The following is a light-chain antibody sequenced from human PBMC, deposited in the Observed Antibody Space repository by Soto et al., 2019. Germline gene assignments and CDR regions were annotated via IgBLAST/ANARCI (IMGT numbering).Light chain of an antibody. J-gene: IGLJ1*01. CDR1: SSDVGGYNY. CDR3: SSYTSSRAYV. Sequence: QSALTQPRSVSGSPGQSVTISCTGTSSDVGGYNYVSWYLQHPGKAPKVMIYDVSKRPSGVPDRFSGSKSGNTASLTISGLQSEDEADYYCSSYTSSRAYVFGIGTKLTVL. V-gene: IGLV2-11*01. CDR2: DVS.